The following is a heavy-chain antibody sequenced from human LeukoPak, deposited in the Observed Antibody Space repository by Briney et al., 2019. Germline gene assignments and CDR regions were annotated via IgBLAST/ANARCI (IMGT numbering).Heavy chain of an antibody. CDR3: ARGDGYNFFDY. J-gene: IGHJ4*02. CDR1: GFSVTNNY. V-gene: IGHV3-53*01. CDR2: FYVGGAT. D-gene: IGHD5-24*01. Sequence: GGSLGLSCAVSGFSVTNNYMSWVRQAPGKGLVWVSVFYVGGATYYADSVKGRFTISRDNSENTLYLQMKSLRAEDTAVYYCARGDGYNFFDYWGQGTLVTVSS.